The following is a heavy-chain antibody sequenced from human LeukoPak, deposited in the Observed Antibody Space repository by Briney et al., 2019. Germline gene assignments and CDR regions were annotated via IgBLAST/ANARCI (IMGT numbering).Heavy chain of an antibody. J-gene: IGHJ3*02. CDR2: IYYSGST. Sequence: SETLSLTCTVSGGSISSYYWSWIRQPPGKGLEWIGYIYYSGSTNYNPSLKSRVTISVDTSKNQFSLKLSSVTAADTAVYYCARAFGYGSGRHPLAFDTWGQGTMVTVSS. CDR3: ARAFGYGSGRHPLAFDT. D-gene: IGHD3-10*01. V-gene: IGHV4-59*01. CDR1: GGSISSYY.